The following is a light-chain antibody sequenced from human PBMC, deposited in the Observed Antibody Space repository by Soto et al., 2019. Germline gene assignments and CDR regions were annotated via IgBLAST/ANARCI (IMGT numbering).Light chain of an antibody. CDR1: QSVSSN. J-gene: IGKJ2*01. Sequence: EIVMTQSPATLSVSPGERATLSCRASQSVSSNLAWYQQKPGQAPRLLIYGASTRATGIPARFSGSGSGTEFTLTISSLQSEAFAVYYCKKYNTWPYTFGQGTKLEIK. CDR3: KKYNTWPYT. CDR2: GAS. V-gene: IGKV3-15*01.